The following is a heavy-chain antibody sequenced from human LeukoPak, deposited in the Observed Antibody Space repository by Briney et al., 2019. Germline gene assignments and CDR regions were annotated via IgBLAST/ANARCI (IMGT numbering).Heavy chain of an antibody. Sequence: PGGSLRLSCAASGFTFSSYWMNWARQAPGKGLEWVASINHNGNVNYYVDSVKGRFTISRDNAKNSLYLQMSNLRAEDTAVYYCARDNYYDSSGYIFDYWGQGTLVTVSS. V-gene: IGHV3-7*03. CDR3: ARDNYYDSSGYIFDY. D-gene: IGHD3-22*01. J-gene: IGHJ4*02. CDR1: GFTFSSYW. CDR2: INHNGNVN.